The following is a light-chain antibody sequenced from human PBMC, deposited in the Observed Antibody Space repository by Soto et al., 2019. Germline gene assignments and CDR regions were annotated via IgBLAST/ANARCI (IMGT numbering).Light chain of an antibody. CDR1: QSVSSN. CDR2: GGS. V-gene: IGKV3-15*01. Sequence: EIVMTQSPATLSVSPGERATLSCRASQSVSSNFAWYQQKPGQAPRLLIYGGSTRATGIPARFSGSGSGTEFTLTISSLQSEDFAVYYCQQYNNWPPIFTFGPGTKVDIK. J-gene: IGKJ3*01. CDR3: QQYNNWPPIFT.